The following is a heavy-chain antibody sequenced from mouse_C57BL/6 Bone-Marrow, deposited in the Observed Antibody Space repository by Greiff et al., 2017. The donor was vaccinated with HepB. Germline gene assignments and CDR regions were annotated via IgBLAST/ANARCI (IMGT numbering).Heavy chain of an antibody. D-gene: IGHD3-3*01. Sequence: VKLVESGPGLVQPSQSLSITCTVSGFSLTNYGVHWVRQSPGKGLEWLGVIWSGGSTDYNAAFISRLSISKDNSKSQVFFKMNSLQAEDTAIYYCARKADQAWFAYGGQGTRVTVSA. CDR2: IWSGGST. V-gene: IGHV2-2*01. CDR1: GFSLTNYG. CDR3: ARKADQAWFAY. J-gene: IGHJ3*01.